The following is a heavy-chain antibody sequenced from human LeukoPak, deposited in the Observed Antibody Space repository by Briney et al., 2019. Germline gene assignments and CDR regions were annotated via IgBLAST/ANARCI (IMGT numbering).Heavy chain of an antibody. CDR3: ARGAAAGMALNWFDP. V-gene: IGHV1-2*06. D-gene: IGHD6-13*01. CDR2: INPNSGGT. Sequence: ASVKVSCKASGYTFTGYYMHWLRQAPGQGLEWMGRINPNSGGTNYAQKFQGRVTMARDTSISTAYMELSRLRSDDTAVYYCARGAAAGMALNWFDPWGQGTLVTVSS. J-gene: IGHJ5*02. CDR1: GYTFTGYY.